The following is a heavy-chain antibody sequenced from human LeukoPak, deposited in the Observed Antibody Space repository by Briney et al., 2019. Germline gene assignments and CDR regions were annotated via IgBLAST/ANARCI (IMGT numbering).Heavy chain of an antibody. V-gene: IGHV5-51*01. Sequence: GESLKISCKGSGYTFSNYWIGWVRQMPGKGLEWLGIIYPGDSDTKYSPSFQGQVTFSADKSINTAYLQWRSLNASDTAMYYCARWDGPTYVFDFWGQGTLVTVSS. CDR1: GYTFSNYW. J-gene: IGHJ4*02. D-gene: IGHD3-16*01. CDR2: IYPGDSDT. CDR3: ARWDGPTYVFDF.